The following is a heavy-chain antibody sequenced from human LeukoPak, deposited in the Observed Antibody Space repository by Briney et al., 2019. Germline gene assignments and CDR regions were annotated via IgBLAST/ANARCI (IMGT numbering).Heavy chain of an antibody. V-gene: IGHV1-2*02. J-gene: IGHJ4*02. CDR1: GYTFTGYY. CDR3: ARAERESKAPLDY. D-gene: IGHD1-1*01. Sequence: ASVKVSCKASGYTFTGYYMHWVRQAPGQGLEWMGWINPNSGGTNYAQKFQGRVTMTRDTSISTAYMELSRLRSDDTAVYYCARAERESKAPLDYWGQGTLVTVSS. CDR2: INPNSGGT.